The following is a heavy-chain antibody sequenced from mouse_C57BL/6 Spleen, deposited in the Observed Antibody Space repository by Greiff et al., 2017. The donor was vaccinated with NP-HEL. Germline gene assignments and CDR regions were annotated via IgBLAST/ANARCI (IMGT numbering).Heavy chain of an antibody. CDR1: GYTFTDYN. CDR3: ARQETRYYYGNLYYAMDY. CDR2: INPNNGGT. Sequence: EVKLMESGPELVKPGASVKIPCKASGYTFTDYNMDWVKQSHGKSLEWIGDINPNNGGTIYNQKFKGKATLTVDKSSSTAYMELRSLTSEDTAVYYCARQETRYYYGNLYYAMDYWGQGTSVTVSS. J-gene: IGHJ4*01. D-gene: IGHD2-1*01. V-gene: IGHV1-18*01.